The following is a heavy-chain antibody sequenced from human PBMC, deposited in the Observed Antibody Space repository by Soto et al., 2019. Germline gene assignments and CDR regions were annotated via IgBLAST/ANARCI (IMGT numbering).Heavy chain of an antibody. Sequence: EVQLLESGGGLVQPGGSLRLSCAASEFTVSSYSMIWVRQAPGKGLEWVSGVNGGGDITYYAESVKGRFTISRDNSQNTLYLHMNSRRAEDTAVFYCARGHFGVTMDVWGQGTTVTVSS. V-gene: IGHV3-23*01. CDR1: EFTVSSYS. CDR2: VNGGGDIT. CDR3: ARGHFGVTMDV. D-gene: IGHD3-3*01. J-gene: IGHJ6*02.